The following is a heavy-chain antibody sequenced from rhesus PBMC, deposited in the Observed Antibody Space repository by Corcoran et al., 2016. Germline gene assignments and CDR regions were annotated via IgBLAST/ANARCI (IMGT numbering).Heavy chain of an antibody. CDR2: ISGSGGNT. CDR3: ARTTELGIPFDY. V-gene: IGHV4-173*01. CDR1: VGSISSAY. Sequence: LQLQESGPGLVKPSETLSLTCAVSVGSISSAYWSWLRQPPGKGREWIGRISGSGGNTDYNPSLKSRVTISIATSKNQFSLRLRSVTAADTAVYYCARTTELGIPFDYWGQGVQVTVSS. D-gene: IGHD5-42*01. J-gene: IGHJ4*01.